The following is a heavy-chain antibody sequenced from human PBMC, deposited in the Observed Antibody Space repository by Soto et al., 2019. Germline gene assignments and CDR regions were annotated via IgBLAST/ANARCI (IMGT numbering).Heavy chain of an antibody. CDR1: GYTFTSYG. CDR2: ISAYNGNT. V-gene: IGHV1-18*01. Sequence: ASVKVSCKASGYTFTSYGISWVRQAPGQGLEWMGWISAYNGNTNYAQKLQGRVTMTTDTSTSTAYMELRSLRSDDTAVYYCAREYDFWSGYPFLDYYYGMDVWGQGTTVTAP. J-gene: IGHJ6*02. CDR3: AREYDFWSGYPFLDYYYGMDV. D-gene: IGHD3-3*01.